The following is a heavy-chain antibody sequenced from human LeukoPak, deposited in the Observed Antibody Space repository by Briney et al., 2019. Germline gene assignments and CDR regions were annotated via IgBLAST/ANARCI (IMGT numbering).Heavy chain of an antibody. D-gene: IGHD1-26*01. V-gene: IGHV4-31*03. Sequence: PSETLSLTCTVSGGSIRSSYYYWGGIRQRPGKGREWFGFVYYSGTTYSSPSLKSRVAISADTSKTEFSLKLNSLTAAATAVYYCARGGSGSYYSVYYAVDVWGQGTTVTVS. CDR2: VYYSGTT. J-gene: IGHJ6*02. CDR3: ARGGSGSYYSVYYAVDV. CDR1: GGSIRSSYYY.